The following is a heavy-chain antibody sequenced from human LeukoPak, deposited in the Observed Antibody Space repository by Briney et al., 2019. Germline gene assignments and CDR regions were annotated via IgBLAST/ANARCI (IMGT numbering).Heavy chain of an antibody. D-gene: IGHD6-13*01. CDR1: GGTFSSYA. J-gene: IGHJ4*02. CDR2: NIPIFGTA. V-gene: IGHV1-69*01. CDR3: ARDPTSSSWYTPDY. Sequence: SVKVSCKASGGTFSSYAISWVRQAPGQGLEWMGGNIPIFGTANYAQKFQGRVTIAADESTSTAYMELSSLRSEDTAVYYCARDPTSSSWYTPDYWGQGTLVTVSS.